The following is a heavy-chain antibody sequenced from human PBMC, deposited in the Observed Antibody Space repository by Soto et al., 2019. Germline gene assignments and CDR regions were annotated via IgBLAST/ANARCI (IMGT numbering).Heavy chain of an antibody. CDR2: IIPIFGTA. D-gene: IGHD3-22*01. CDR1: GGTFSSYA. CDR3: ASHYDSSGYYYRGLDY. Sequence: QVQLVQSGAEVKKPGSSVKVSCKASGGTFSSYAISWVRQAPGQGLEWMGGIIPIFGTADYAQKFQGRVTITVDESTSTGNMELSSLRSEDTAVYYWASHYDSSGYYYRGLDYWGQGTLVTVSS. J-gene: IGHJ4*02. V-gene: IGHV1-69*12.